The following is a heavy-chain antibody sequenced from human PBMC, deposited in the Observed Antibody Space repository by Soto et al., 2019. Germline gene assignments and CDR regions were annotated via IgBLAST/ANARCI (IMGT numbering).Heavy chain of an antibody. CDR1: GDSITSSSHY. CDR3: AREGTTVDSYYYYGMDV. D-gene: IGHD1-1*01. V-gene: IGHV4-39*01. J-gene: IGHJ6*02. CDR2: IYYDGNT. Sequence: PSETLSLTCTVSGDSITSSSHYWGWIRQPPGKGLECIANIYYDGNTYYNPSLKSRVAISLDTSKNQFSLRLNSVTAADTAVYYCAREGTTVDSYYYYGMDVWGQGTTVTVSS.